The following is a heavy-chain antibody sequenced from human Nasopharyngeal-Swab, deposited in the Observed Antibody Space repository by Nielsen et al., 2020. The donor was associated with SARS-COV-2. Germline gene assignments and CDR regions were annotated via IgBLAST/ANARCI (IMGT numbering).Heavy chain of an antibody. Sequence: SETLSLTCTVSGGSISRYYWSWIRQHPGKGLEWIGYIYYSGSTYYNPSLKSRVTISVDTSKNQFSLKLSSVTAADTAVYYCARDRPEDTPFDYWGQGTLVTVSS. D-gene: IGHD2-15*01. V-gene: IGHV4-31*03. CDR3: ARDRPEDTPFDY. CDR2: IYYSGST. J-gene: IGHJ4*02. CDR1: GGSISRYY.